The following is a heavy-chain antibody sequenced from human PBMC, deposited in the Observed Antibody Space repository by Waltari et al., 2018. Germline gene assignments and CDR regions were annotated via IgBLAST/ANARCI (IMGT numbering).Heavy chain of an antibody. Sequence: QVQLQQWGAGLLKPSETLSLTCAVYGGSFSGYYWSWIRQPPGKGLEWIGEINHSGSTNYNPSLKSRVTISGDTSKNQFSLKLSSVTAADTAVYYCARGHYYDSSGYYYALDYWGQGTLVTVSS. J-gene: IGHJ4*02. CDR1: GGSFSGYY. CDR2: INHSGST. CDR3: ARGHYYDSSGYYYALDY. V-gene: IGHV4-34*01. D-gene: IGHD3-22*01.